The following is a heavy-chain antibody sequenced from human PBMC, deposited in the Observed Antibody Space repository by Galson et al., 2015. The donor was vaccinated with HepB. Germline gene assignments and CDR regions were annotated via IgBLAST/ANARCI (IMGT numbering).Heavy chain of an antibody. Sequence: SLRLSCAASGFTFSSYGLHWVRQAPGKGLEWVALIWFDGSNKYYADSVKGRFTISRDNSKNTLYLQMNSLRVEDTAVYYCARDSYCSTTSCDYFYYYGMDVWGQGTTVTVSS. D-gene: IGHD2-2*01. J-gene: IGHJ6*02. V-gene: IGHV3-33*01. CDR2: IWFDGSNK. CDR3: ARDSYCSTTSCDYFYYYGMDV. CDR1: GFTFSSYG.